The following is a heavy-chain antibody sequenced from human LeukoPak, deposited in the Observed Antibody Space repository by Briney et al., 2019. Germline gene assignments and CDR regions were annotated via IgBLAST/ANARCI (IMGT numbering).Heavy chain of an antibody. CDR1: GFTFTTYW. Sequence: PGGSLRLSCAASGFTFTTYWMTWVRQAPGKGLEWVANIKQDGSDKYYVDSVKGRFTISRDNARKSVYLQMNSLRAEDTAVYYCARGSQQHSRWGQGTLVTVSS. V-gene: IGHV3-7*01. D-gene: IGHD1/OR15-1a*01. CDR3: ARGSQQHSR. J-gene: IGHJ3*01. CDR2: IKQDGSDK.